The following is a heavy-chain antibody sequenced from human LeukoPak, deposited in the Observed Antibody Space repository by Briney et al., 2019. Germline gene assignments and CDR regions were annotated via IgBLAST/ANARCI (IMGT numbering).Heavy chain of an antibody. CDR2: IYSGGST. D-gene: IGHD4-17*01. V-gene: IGHV3-53*01. J-gene: IGHJ3*02. CDR3: SSMKNDYGDYKGAFDI. Sequence: GGSLRLSCAASGFTVSGNYMSWVRQAPGKGLEWVSVIYSGGSTYYADSVKGRFTISRDNSKNTLYLQMNSLRAEDTAVYYCSSMKNDYGDYKGAFDIWGQGTMVTVSS. CDR1: GFTVSGNY.